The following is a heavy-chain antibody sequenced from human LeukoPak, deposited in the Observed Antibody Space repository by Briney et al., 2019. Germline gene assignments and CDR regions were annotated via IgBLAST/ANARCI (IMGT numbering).Heavy chain of an antibody. J-gene: IGHJ6*04. CDR3: ARGAQLKSYGMDV. V-gene: IGHV4-59*01. CDR2: ICYSGST. D-gene: IGHD3-10*01. Sequence: PQTPCLTCTVSGGSLSRDDWSWIRQPPGKGLEWMGYICYSGSTNYNPTLKSRVTISVDTSKNQFSLKLSSVTAADTAVYYCARGAQLKSYGMDVWGKGTTVTVSS. CDR1: GGSLSRDD.